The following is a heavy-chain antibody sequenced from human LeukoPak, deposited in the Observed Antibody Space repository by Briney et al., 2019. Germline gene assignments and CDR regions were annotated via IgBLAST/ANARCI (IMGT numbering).Heavy chain of an antibody. Sequence: SETLSLTCTVSGGSISSYYWSWIRQPPGKGLEWIGYIYYSGSTYYNPSLKSRVTISVDTSKNQFSLKLSSVTAADTAVYYCARGGRDGYNFDYWGQGTLVTVSS. J-gene: IGHJ4*02. CDR1: GGSISSYY. D-gene: IGHD5-24*01. CDR3: ARGGRDGYNFDY. V-gene: IGHV4-59*12. CDR2: IYYSGST.